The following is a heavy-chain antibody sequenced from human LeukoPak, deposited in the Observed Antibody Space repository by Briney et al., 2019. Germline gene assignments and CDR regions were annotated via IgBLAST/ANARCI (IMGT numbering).Heavy chain of an antibody. CDR2: INHSGST. D-gene: IGHD6-13*01. J-gene: IGHJ5*02. Sequence: PSETLSLTCAVYGGSFSGYYWSWIRQPPGKGLEWIGEINHSGSTNYNPSLKSRVTISVDTSKNQFSLKLSSVTAADTAVYYCARGLQVYSSSWYKGVGWFDPWGQGTLVTVSS. CDR3: ARGLQVYSSSWYKGVGWFDP. CDR1: GGSFSGYY. V-gene: IGHV4-34*01.